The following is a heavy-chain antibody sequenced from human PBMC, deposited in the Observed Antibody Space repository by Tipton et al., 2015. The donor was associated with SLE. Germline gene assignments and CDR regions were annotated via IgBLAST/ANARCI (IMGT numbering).Heavy chain of an antibody. CDR2: VNSDATST. Sequence: SLRLSCAASGFTFSNYWMHWVRQAPGKGLVWVSRVNSDATSTAFAASVKGRFTISRDNAKDTPYLQMRSLSVADTAIYYCVRAGHSSGWYRAFDLWGQGTMVTVSS. CDR1: GFTFSNYW. D-gene: IGHD6-19*01. V-gene: IGHV3-74*01. CDR3: VRAGHSSGWYRAFDL. J-gene: IGHJ3*01.